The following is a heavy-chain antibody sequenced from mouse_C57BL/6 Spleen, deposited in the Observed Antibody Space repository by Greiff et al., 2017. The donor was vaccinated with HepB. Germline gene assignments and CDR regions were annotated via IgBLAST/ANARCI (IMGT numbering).Heavy chain of an antibody. Sequence: QVQLQQSGAELARPGASVKLSCKASGYTFTSYGISWVKQRTGQGLEWIGEIYPRSGNTYYNEKFKGKATLTADKSSSTAYMELRSLTSEDSAVYFCARLDGYWGQGTTLTVSS. V-gene: IGHV1-81*01. CDR2: IYPRSGNT. CDR1: GYTFTSYG. D-gene: IGHD2-3*01. CDR3: ARLDGY. J-gene: IGHJ2*01.